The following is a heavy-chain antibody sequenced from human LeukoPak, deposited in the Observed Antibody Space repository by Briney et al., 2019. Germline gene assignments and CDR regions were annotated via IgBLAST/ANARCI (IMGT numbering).Heavy chain of an antibody. CDR1: GYTFSSYG. Sequence: PGGSLRLSCAASGYTFSSYGMHWVPEDPGKGLEWVAVIWYDGSNKYYADSVKGRFTISRDTSKNTLYLQRTSRRAKDPAVYYCEAEVGATGQFETWGQG. J-gene: IGHJ5*02. CDR3: EAEVGATGQFET. D-gene: IGHD1-26*01. V-gene: IGHV3-33*01. CDR2: IWYDGSNK.